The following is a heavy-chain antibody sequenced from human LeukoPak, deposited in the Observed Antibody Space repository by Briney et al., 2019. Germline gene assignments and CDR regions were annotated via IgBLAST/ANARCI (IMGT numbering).Heavy chain of an antibody. J-gene: IGHJ3*02. CDR1: GGSSTSYY. CDR2: IYYSGST. Sequence: PSETLSLTCTVSGGSSTSYYWSWIRQPPGKGLEWIGYIYYSGSTNYNPSLKSRVTISVDTSKNQFSLKLSSVTAADKAVYYYARVPAYDILAGYAFDIWGQGTMVTVSS. V-gene: IGHV4-59*01. CDR3: ARVPAYDILAGYAFDI. D-gene: IGHD3-9*01.